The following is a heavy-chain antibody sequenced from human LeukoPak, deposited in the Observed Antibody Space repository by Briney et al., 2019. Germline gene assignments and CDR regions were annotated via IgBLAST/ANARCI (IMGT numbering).Heavy chain of an antibody. J-gene: IGHJ1*01. CDR3: ARDPFPPLWSGYYEEYFQH. CDR1: GFTFSSYS. D-gene: IGHD3-3*01. Sequence: GGSLRLSYAASGFTFSSYSMNWVRQPPGRGLGWVSSISSSSSYIYYAGSVKGRFTISRDNAKNSLHLQMSSLRAEDTAVYYCARDPFPPLWSGYYEEYFQHWGQGTLVTVSS. V-gene: IGHV3-21*01. CDR2: ISSSSSYI.